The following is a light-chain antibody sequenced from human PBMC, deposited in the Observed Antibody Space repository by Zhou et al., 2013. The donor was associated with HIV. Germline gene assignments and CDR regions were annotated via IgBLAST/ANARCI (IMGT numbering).Light chain of an antibody. CDR3: QQGYNTPRT. Sequence: DIQLTQSPSFLSASVGDRVTITCRASQGISSYLAWYQQKPGKAPKLLIYAASTLQSGVPSRFSGSGSGTEFTLTISSLQPEDFATYYCQQGYNTPRTFGQGPKVE. CDR2: AAS. V-gene: IGKV1-9*01. CDR1: QGISSY. J-gene: IGKJ1*01.